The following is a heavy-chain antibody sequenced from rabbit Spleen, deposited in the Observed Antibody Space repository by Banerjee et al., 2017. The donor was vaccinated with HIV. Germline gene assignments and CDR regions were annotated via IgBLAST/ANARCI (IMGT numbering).Heavy chain of an antibody. J-gene: IGHJ4*01. CDR3: AREKSGNYGYDL. Sequence: QSLEESGGGLVQPGGSLKLSCKASGFDFSDYGVSWVRQAPGKGLEWIACIDSGSSGFTYFASWAKGRFTISKTSSTTVTLQMTSLTAADTATYFCAREKSGNYGYDLWGPGTLVTVS. V-gene: IGHV1S40*01. D-gene: IGHD6-1*01. CDR1: GFDFSDYG. CDR2: IDSGSSGFT.